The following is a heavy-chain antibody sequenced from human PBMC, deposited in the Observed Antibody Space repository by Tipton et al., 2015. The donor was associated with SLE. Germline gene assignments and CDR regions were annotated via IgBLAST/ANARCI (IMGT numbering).Heavy chain of an antibody. CDR3: ARFEIVGVD. J-gene: IGHJ4*02. Sequence: SLRLSCAASGFTFSSYSMNWVRQAPGKGLEWVSFISSSGSTIYYADSVKGRFTISRDNAKNSLFLLMNSLRAEDTAVYYCARFEIVGVDWGQGTLVTVSS. D-gene: IGHD1-26*01. CDR1: GFTFSSYS. V-gene: IGHV3-48*01. CDR2: ISSSGSTI.